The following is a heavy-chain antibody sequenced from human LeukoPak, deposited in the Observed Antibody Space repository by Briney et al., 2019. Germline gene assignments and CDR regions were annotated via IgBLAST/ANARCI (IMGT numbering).Heavy chain of an antibody. J-gene: IGHJ5*02. D-gene: IGHD3-10*01. Sequence: GGSLRLSCAVFGPGFPFCIAWMSWVRQAPGKGLEWVVRNKSKTDGGTTDYAAPVKGRFTILRDDSKDTLYLQMNSLKIEDTAVYYCTTVGIWNMVSGEDRWGQGTLVAVSS. CDR3: TTVGIWNMVSGEDR. CDR2: NKSKTDGGTT. CDR1: GFPFCIAW. V-gene: IGHV3-15*01.